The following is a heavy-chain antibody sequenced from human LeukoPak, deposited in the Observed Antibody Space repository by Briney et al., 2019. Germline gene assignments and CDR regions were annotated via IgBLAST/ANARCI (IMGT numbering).Heavy chain of an antibody. J-gene: IGHJ4*02. Sequence: QPSETLSLTCTVSGGSISSYYRSWIRQPPGKGLEWIGYIYYSGSTYYNPSLKSRVTISVDTSKNQFSLKLGSVTAADTTVYYCARGAVRYYYDSSGYYDYWGQGTLVTVSS. D-gene: IGHD3-22*01. CDR3: ARGAVRYYYDSSGYYDY. CDR2: IYYSGST. CDR1: GGSISSYY. V-gene: IGHV4-59*12.